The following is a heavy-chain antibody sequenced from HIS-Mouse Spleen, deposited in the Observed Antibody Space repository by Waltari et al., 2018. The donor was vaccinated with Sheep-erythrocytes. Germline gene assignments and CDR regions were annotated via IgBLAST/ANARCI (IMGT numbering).Heavy chain of an antibody. CDR2: ISYDGSNK. V-gene: IGHV3-30*18. D-gene: IGHD1-1*01. CDR1: GFTFSSYG. CDR3: AKVRTVNYWYFDL. Sequence: VQPGRSLRLSCAASGFTFSSYGMHWVRQAPGKGLEWVAVISYDGSNKYDADSVKGRFTISRDNSKNTLYLQMNSLRAEDTAVYYCAKVRTVNYWYFDLWGRGTLVTVSS. J-gene: IGHJ2*01.